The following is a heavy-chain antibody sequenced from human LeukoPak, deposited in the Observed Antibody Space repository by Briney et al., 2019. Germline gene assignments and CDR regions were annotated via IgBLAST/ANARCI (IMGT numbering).Heavy chain of an antibody. CDR3: ARGYSSSWYNWFDP. D-gene: IGHD6-13*01. Sequence: GGSLRLSCAASGFTFSSYWMHWVRQAPGTGLVWVSRINSDGSSTSYAESVKGRFTLSRDNAKNTLYLQMNSLRAEDTAVYFCARGYSSSWYNWFDPWGQGTLVTVSS. CDR1: GFTFSSYW. V-gene: IGHV3-74*01. J-gene: IGHJ5*02. CDR2: INSDGSST.